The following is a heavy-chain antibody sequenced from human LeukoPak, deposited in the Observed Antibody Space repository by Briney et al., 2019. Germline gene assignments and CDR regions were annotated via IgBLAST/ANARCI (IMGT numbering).Heavy chain of an antibody. CDR1: GGSISTSSYY. CDR3: ARVLVVGDQTDDAFDI. Sequence: SETLSLTCTVSGGSISTSSYYWGWIRQPPGTGLECIGNIYYSGSTYYNPSLKSRVTISVDTSKNQFSLKLSSVTAADTAVYYCARVLVVGDQTDDAFDIWGQGTMVTVSS. CDR2: IYYSGST. D-gene: IGHD4-17*01. V-gene: IGHV4-39*07. J-gene: IGHJ3*02.